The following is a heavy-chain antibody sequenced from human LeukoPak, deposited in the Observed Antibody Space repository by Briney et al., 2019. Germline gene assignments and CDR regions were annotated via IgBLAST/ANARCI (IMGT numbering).Heavy chain of an antibody. CDR3: ARDAMGTISKAFDI. V-gene: IGHV3-7*01. J-gene: IGHJ3*02. Sequence: GGSLRLSCAASGFTFRTYWMSWVRQAPGEGLEWVANIKQEGRETYYVDSVKGRSTISRDNAKSSMYLQMNSLRAEDTAVYYCARDAMGTISKAFDIWGQGTMVTVSS. CDR1: GFTFRTYW. D-gene: IGHD1-7*01. CDR2: IKQEGRET.